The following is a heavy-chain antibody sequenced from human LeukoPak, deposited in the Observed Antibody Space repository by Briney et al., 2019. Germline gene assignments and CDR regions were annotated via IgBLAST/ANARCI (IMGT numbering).Heavy chain of an antibody. CDR2: IYYSGST. V-gene: IGHV4-31*03. Sequence: SQTLSLTCIVSGGSISDGGFYWSWIRQHPEKGLEWIGYIYYSGSTYYNPTLESRVTMSVDTSMKQFSLKLKSVTAADTAVYYCARDGDRTGAICYGRIGNFFDPWGQGILVTVSS. CDR3: ARDGDRTGAICYGRIGNFFDP. D-gene: IGHD2-2*01. CDR1: GGSISDGGFY. J-gene: IGHJ5*02.